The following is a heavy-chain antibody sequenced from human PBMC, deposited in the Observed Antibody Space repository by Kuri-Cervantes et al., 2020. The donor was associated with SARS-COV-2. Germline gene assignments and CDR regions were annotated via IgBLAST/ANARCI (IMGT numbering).Heavy chain of an antibody. J-gene: IGHJ4*02. D-gene: IGHD4-23*01. CDR1: GGSISSYY. V-gene: IGHV4-59*08. Sequence: SETLSLTCTVSGGSISSYYWSWIRQPPGKGLEWIGYIYYSGSTNYNPSLKSRVTISVDTSKNQFSLKLSSVTAADTAVYYCARHTFGNAGDYWGQGTRVTSSS. CDR2: IYYSGST. CDR3: ARHTFGNAGDY.